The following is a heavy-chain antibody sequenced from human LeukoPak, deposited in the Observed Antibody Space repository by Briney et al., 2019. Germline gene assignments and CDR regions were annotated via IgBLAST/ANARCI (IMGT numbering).Heavy chain of an antibody. Sequence: SVKVSCKASGGTFSSYAISWVRQAPGQGLEWMGGIIPIFGTANYAQKFQGRVTITADESTSTAYMELSSLRSEDTAVYYCARDWGYCSGGSCRAFDIWGQGTMVTVSS. CDR3: ARDWGYCSGGSCRAFDI. CDR2: IIPIFGTA. J-gene: IGHJ3*02. V-gene: IGHV1-69*13. D-gene: IGHD2-15*01. CDR1: GGTFSSYA.